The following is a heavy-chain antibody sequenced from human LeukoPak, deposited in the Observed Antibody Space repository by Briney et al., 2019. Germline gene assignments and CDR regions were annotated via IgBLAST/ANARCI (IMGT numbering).Heavy chain of an antibody. Sequence: GSLRLSCAASGFTFSSYSMNWVRQAPGKGLEWVSSISSSSSYIYYADSVKGRFTISRDNAKNSLYLQMNSLRAEDTAVYYCARDVYYYDSSGYYWGQGTPVTVSS. CDR1: GFTFSSYS. CDR3: ARDVYYYDSSGYY. J-gene: IGHJ4*02. V-gene: IGHV3-21*04. CDR2: ISSSSSYI. D-gene: IGHD3-22*01.